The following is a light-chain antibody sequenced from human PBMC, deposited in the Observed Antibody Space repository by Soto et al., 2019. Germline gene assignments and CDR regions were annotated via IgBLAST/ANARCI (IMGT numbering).Light chain of an antibody. CDR1: SSDVGGYNY. Sequence: QSVLTQPASVSGSPGQSITISCTGTSSDVGGYNYVSWYQQHPGKAPKLMIYDVSDRPSGVSSRFSGSKSGNTASLTISGLQAEEEADYYCSSYTSRSTLVFGGGTKLTVL. J-gene: IGLJ2*01. CDR3: SSYTSRSTLV. V-gene: IGLV2-14*01. CDR2: DVS.